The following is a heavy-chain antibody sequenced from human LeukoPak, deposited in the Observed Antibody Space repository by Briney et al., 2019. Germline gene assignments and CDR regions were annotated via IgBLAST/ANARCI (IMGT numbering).Heavy chain of an antibody. J-gene: IGHJ6*04. CDR3: AREWKKWMDV. CDR1: GGSFSGYY. D-gene: IGHD1-1*01. V-gene: IGHV4-34*01. CDR2: INHSGGT. Sequence: PSETLSLTCAVYGGSFSGYYWSWIRQPPGKGLEWIGEINHSGGTNYNPSLKSRVTISVDTSKNQFSLKLSSVTAADTAVYYCAREWKKWMDVWGKGTTVTVSS.